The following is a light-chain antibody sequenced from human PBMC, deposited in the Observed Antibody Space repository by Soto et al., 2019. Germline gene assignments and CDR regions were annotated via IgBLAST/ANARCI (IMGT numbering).Light chain of an antibody. CDR2: KAS. V-gene: IGKV1-5*03. CDR1: QTISSW. CDR3: QHYNSYSEA. J-gene: IGKJ1*01. Sequence: DIQMTQSPSTLSGSVGDRVTITCRASQTISSWLAWYQQKPGKAPKLLIYKASTLKSGVPSRFSGSGSGTEFTLTISSLQPEYVATYYCQHYNSYSEAFGQVNKVDSK.